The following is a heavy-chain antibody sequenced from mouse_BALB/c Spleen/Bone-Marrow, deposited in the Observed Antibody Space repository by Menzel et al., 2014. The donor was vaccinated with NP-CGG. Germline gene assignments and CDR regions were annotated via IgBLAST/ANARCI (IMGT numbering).Heavy chain of an antibody. CDR1: GYTFTSYV. J-gene: IGHJ4*01. Sequence: VQLQQSGPELVKPGASVKMSCKASGYTFTSYVMHWVKQKPGQGLEWIGYINPYNDGTKYNEKFKGKATLTSDKSSSTAYMELSSQPSEDSAVYYCASHNWDYAMDYWGQGTSVTVSS. CDR2: INPYNDGT. CDR3: ASHNWDYAMDY. V-gene: IGHV1-14*01. D-gene: IGHD4-1*02.